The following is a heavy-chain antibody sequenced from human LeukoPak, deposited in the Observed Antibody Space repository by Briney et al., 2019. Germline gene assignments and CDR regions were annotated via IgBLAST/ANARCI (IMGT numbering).Heavy chain of an antibody. D-gene: IGHD3-10*01. CDR1: GFTFTRSA. CDR2: IVVGSGNT. J-gene: IGHJ5*02. Sequence: GASVKVSCKASGFTFTRSAMQWVRQARGQRLEWIGWIVVGSGNTNYAQKFQERVTITRDMSTSTAYMELSSLRSEDTAVYYCAAGGASGHDNWFDPWGQGTLVTVSS. V-gene: IGHV1-58*02. CDR3: AAGGASGHDNWFDP.